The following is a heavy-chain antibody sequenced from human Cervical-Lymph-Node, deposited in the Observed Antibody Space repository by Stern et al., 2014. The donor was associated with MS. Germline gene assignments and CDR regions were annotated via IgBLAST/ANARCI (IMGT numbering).Heavy chain of an antibody. Sequence: QLVQSGAEVKKPGASVKVSCKPSCYSFTGYGISWARQAPGQAPEWTGCSSVYSGDTNYAQKLQDRVTMTSDTSAGTAYMELKNLRSDDTAVYYCAREGEVEHHLYYYHGMDVWGQGTPVTVSS. J-gene: IGHJ6*02. CDR3: AREGEVEHHLYYYHGMDV. V-gene: IGHV1-18*01. CDR2: SSVYSGDT. CDR1: CYSFTGYG. D-gene: IGHD1/OR15-1a*01.